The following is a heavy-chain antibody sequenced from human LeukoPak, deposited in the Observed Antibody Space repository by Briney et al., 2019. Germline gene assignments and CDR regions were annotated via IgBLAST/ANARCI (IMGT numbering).Heavy chain of an antibody. CDR2: INAGNGNT. CDR3: ARGLRYFDWLLDY. Sequence: GASVKVSCKASGYTFTSYAMHWVRQAPGQRLEWMGWINAGNGNTKYSQKFQGRVTITRDTSASTAYMELSNLRSEDTAVYYCARGLRYFDWLLDYWGQGTLVTVSS. J-gene: IGHJ4*02. CDR1: GYTFTSYA. V-gene: IGHV1-3*01. D-gene: IGHD3-9*01.